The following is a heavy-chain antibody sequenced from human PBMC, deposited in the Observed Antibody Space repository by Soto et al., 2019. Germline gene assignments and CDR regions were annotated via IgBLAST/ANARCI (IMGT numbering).Heavy chain of an antibody. CDR3: ARGPDRPFYSSSWTDY. J-gene: IGHJ4*02. CDR1: GFTFSSYE. CDR2: ISSSGSTI. V-gene: IGHV3-48*03. Sequence: EVQLVESGGGLVQPGGSLRLSCAASGFTFSSYEMNWVRQAPGKGLEWVSYISSSGSTIYYADSVKGRFTISRDNAKKSLYMQMNSLRAEDTAVYYCARGPDRPFYSSSWTDYWGQGTLVTVSS. D-gene: IGHD6-13*01.